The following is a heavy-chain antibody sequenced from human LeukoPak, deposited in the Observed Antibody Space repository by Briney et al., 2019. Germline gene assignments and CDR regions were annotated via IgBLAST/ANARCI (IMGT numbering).Heavy chain of an antibody. Sequence: YWSWIRQHPGKGLEWIGYIYPGDSDTRYSPSFQGQVTISADKSINTAYLQWSSLKASDTAMYYCARRYDSFDYWGQGTLVTVSS. J-gene: IGHJ4*02. V-gene: IGHV5-51*01. D-gene: IGHD3-3*01. CDR2: IYPGDSDT. CDR1: YW. CDR3: ARRYDSFDY.